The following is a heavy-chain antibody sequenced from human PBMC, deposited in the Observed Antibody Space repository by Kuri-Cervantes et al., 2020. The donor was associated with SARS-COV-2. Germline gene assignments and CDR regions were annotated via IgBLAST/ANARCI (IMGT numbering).Heavy chain of an antibody. CDR1: GFTFSSYW. V-gene: IGHV3-7*02. J-gene: IGHJ4*02. Sequence: GESLKISCAASGFTFSSYWMSWVRQAPGKGLEWVANIKKDGSEKYYVDSVKGRFTISRDDAKNSLYLQMNSLRAEDTAVYYCAMKSTRNNYYDSSGSFDYWGQGTLVTVSS. D-gene: IGHD3-22*01. CDR2: IKKDGSEK. CDR3: AMKSTRNNYYDSSGSFDY.